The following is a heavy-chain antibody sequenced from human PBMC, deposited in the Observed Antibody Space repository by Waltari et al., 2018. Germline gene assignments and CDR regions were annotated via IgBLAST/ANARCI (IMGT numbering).Heavy chain of an antibody. V-gene: IGHV5-51*03. CDR2: IQPGHSES. D-gene: IGHD4-17*01. Sequence: EGHLVQSGAEVKKPGGSRKISWKGSGYSLNSDWIGGVGQMPGKGLEWMGAIQPGHSESSYSPSFQGHLTISADKSISTAYLQWSSLKASDTAMYYCARPAFGDYPVFDYWGQGTLVTVSS. CDR1: GYSLNSDW. CDR3: ARPAFGDYPVFDY. J-gene: IGHJ4*02.